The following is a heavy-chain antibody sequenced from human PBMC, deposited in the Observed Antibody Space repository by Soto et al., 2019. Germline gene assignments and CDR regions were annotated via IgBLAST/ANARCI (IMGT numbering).Heavy chain of an antibody. CDR2: TYYRSKWYN. Sequence: PSQTLSLTCAISGDSVSSNSAAWNWIRQSPSRGLEWLGRTYYRSKWYNDYAVSVKSRITINPDTSKNQFSLQLNSVTPEDTAVYYCARDRLWYSGYDGFSVPPPYFAYWGQGSLVTVSS. J-gene: IGHJ4*02. D-gene: IGHD5-12*01. CDR1: GDSVSSNSAA. CDR3: ARDRLWYSGYDGFSVPPPYFAY. V-gene: IGHV6-1*01.